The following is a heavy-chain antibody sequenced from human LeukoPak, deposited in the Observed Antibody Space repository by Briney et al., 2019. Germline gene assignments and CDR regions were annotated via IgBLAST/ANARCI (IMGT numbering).Heavy chain of an antibody. CDR3: ASGGIIAVAGTGDY. V-gene: IGHV3-48*01. CDR2: ISSGSSTI. J-gene: IGHJ4*02. D-gene: IGHD6-19*01. CDR1: GFTFSSYS. Sequence: GGSLRLSCAASGFTFSSYSMNWVRQAPGKGLEWVSYISSGSSTIYYADSVKGRFTISRDNAKNSLYLQMNSLRAEDTAVYYCASGGIIAVAGTGDYWGQGTLVTVSS.